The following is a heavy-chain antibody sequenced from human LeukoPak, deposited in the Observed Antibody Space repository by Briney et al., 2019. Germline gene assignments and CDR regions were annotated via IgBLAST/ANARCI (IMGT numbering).Heavy chain of an antibody. Sequence: ASVKVSCKASGYTFTNYAMNWVRQAPGQGLEWMGWINTNTGNPTYAQGFTGRFVFPLDTSVSTAYLQISSLKAEDTAVYYCAREPTKIAVAGDDWGQGTLVTVSS. D-gene: IGHD6-19*01. CDR3: AREPTKIAVAGDD. J-gene: IGHJ4*02. CDR2: INTNTGNP. V-gene: IGHV7-4-1*02. CDR1: GYTFTNYA.